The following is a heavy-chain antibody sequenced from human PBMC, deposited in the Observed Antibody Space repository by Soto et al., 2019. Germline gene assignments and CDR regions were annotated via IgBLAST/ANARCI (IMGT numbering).Heavy chain of an antibody. CDR3: ARLKAAWFYFDY. Sequence: QLHLQESGPGLVKTSETLSLTCTVTGGAISTTSFYWGWIRQPPGKGLQWIGNVYYSGSTYSNPSLRSRVTISVDTSKHHFSLNLTSVTAADTAVYYCARLKAAWFYFDYWGQGTLVTVPS. D-gene: IGHD3-22*01. J-gene: IGHJ4*02. CDR2: VYYSGST. V-gene: IGHV4-39*02. CDR1: GGAISTTSFY.